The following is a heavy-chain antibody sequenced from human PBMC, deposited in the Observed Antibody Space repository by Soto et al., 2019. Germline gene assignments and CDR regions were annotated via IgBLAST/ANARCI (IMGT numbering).Heavy chain of an antibody. CDR3: AREKTSYGMDV. Sequence: ASVKVSCKASGYTFTGYYINWVRQATGQGLERMGWMNPNSGNTCYAQKFQGRVTMTRNTSISIAYMELSSLRSEDTAVYYCAREKTSYGMDVWGQGTTVTVSS. J-gene: IGHJ6*02. CDR2: MNPNSGNT. V-gene: IGHV1-8*02. CDR1: GYTFTGYY.